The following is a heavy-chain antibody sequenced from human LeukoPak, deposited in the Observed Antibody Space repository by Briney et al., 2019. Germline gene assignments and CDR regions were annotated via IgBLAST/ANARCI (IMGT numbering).Heavy chain of an antibody. V-gene: IGHV1-18*01. CDR2: INYYSGDT. CDR3: AKDSKIVGATFRSYHYMDV. CDR1: GYTFTHYG. Sequence: ASVKVSCKASGYTFTHYGVTWVRQAPGQGLEWMGWINYYSGDTTYAQEFQGRVTMTRDTSTSTAYMELKSLRSDDTAVYYCAKDSKIVGATFRSYHYMDVWGKGTAVTVSS. J-gene: IGHJ6*03. D-gene: IGHD1-26*01.